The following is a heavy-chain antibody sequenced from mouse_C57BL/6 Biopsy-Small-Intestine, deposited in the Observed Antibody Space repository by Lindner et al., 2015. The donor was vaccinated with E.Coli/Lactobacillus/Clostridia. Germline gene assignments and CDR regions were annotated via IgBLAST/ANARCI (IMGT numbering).Heavy chain of an antibody. Sequence: VQLQESGPGLVAPSQSLSITCTVSGFSLTSYGVDWVRQSPGKGLEWLGVIWGVGSTNYNSALKSRLSISKDNSKSQVFLKMNSLQTDDTATYYCASFYGNHYYAMDYWGQGTSVTVSS. D-gene: IGHD2-1*01. CDR2: IWGVGST. J-gene: IGHJ4*01. CDR1: GFSLTSYG. V-gene: IGHV2-6*01. CDR3: ASFYGNHYYAMDY.